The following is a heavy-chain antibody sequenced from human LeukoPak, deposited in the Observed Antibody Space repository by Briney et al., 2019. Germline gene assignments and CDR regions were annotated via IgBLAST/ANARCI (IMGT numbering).Heavy chain of an antibody. CDR2: IYHSGTT. V-gene: IGHV4-38-2*02. J-gene: IGHJ4*02. D-gene: IGHD6-19*01. CDR1: GYSISSGYY. CDR3: ARAGLVSDY. Sequence: SQTLSLTCTVSGYSISSGYYWGWIRQPPGKGLEWIGSIYHSGTTYYNPSLKSRITISVDTSKNQFSLKLSSVTPADTAVYYCARAGLVSDYWGQGTLVTVSS.